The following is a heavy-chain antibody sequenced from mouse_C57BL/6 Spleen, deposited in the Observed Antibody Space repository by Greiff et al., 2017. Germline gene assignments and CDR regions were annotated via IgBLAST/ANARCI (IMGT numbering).Heavy chain of an antibody. CDR3: ARAQGGMVTGGYFDY. J-gene: IGHJ2*01. CDR2: IDPNSGGT. Sequence: QVQLQQPGAELVKPGASVKLSCKASGYTFTSYWMHWVKQRPGRGLEWIGRIDPNSGGTKYNEKFKSKATLTVDKPSSTAYMQLSSLTAEDSAVYYCARAQGGMVTGGYFDYWGQGTTLTVSS. CDR1: GYTFTSYW. V-gene: IGHV1-72*01. D-gene: IGHD2-2*01.